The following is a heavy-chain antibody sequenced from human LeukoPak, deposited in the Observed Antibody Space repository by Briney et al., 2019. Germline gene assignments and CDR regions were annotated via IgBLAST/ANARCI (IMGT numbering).Heavy chain of an antibody. CDR2: ISGSGGST. V-gene: IGHV3-23*01. D-gene: IGHD1-26*01. J-gene: IGHJ4*02. CDR1: GFTFSSYA. Sequence: GGSLRLSCAASGFTFSSYAMSRVRQAPGKGLEWVSIISGSGGSTYYADSVKGRFTISRDNSKNTLYLQMNSLRAEDTAVYYCASMGSIVGANWGQGTLVTVSS. CDR3: ASMGSIVGAN.